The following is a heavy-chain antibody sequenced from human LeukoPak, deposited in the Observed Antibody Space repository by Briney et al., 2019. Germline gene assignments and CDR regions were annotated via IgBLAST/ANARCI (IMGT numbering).Heavy chain of an antibody. CDR1: GGSISSYH. CDR3: ARGTYYDILTGYFNWFDP. J-gene: IGHJ5*02. V-gene: IGHV4-4*07. D-gene: IGHD3-9*01. Sequence: SETLSLTCTVSGGSISSYHWSWIRQPAGKGLEWVGRIYTSGNTNYNPSLKSRVTMSVDASKNQFSLNLISVTAADTAVYYCARGTYYDILTGYFNWFDPWGQGTLVTVSS. CDR2: IYTSGNT.